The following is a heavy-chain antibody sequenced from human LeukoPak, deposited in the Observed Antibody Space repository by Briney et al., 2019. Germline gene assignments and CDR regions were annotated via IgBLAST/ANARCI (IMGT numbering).Heavy chain of an antibody. Sequence: PGGSLRLSCAASGFTFDDYAMHWVRQAPGKGLEGVSGISWNSGSIGYADSVKGRFTISRDNAKNSLYLQMNSLRAEDTALYYCAKAQEDQLLPIDYWGQGTLVTVSS. CDR2: ISWNSGSI. J-gene: IGHJ4*02. CDR3: AKAQEDQLLPIDY. D-gene: IGHD2-2*01. CDR1: GFTFDDYA. V-gene: IGHV3-9*01.